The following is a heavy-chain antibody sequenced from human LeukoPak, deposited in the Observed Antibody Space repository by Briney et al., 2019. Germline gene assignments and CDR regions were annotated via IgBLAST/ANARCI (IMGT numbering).Heavy chain of an antibody. J-gene: IGHJ4*02. Sequence: SETLSLTCTVSGGSISSYYWSWIRQPPGKGLEWIGYIYYSGSTNYNPSLKSRVTISVDTSKNQFSLKLSSVTAADTAVHYCARGGVGGAHDYWGQGTLVTVSS. CDR3: ARGGVGGAHDY. CDR1: GGSISSYY. V-gene: IGHV4-59*01. CDR2: IYYSGST. D-gene: IGHD1-26*01.